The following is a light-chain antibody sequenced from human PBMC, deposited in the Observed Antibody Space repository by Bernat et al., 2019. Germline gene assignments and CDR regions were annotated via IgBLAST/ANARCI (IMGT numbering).Light chain of an antibody. CDR3: QQSYSTPPYT. J-gene: IGKJ2*01. CDR1: QSISSY. V-gene: IGKV1-39*01. Sequence: DIQMTQSPSSLSASVGDRVTITCRASQSISSYLNWYQQKPGKAPKLLIYAASSLHSGVPSRFSGSGSGTDFTLTISSLQPEDFATYYCQQSYSTPPYTVGKGTKLEIK. CDR2: AAS.